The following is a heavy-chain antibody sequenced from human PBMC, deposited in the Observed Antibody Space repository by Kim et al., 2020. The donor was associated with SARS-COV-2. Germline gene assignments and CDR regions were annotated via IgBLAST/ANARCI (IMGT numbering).Heavy chain of an antibody. J-gene: IGHJ4*02. V-gene: IGHV1-46*01. D-gene: IGHD3-10*01. CDR3: ARDSGSYQPAWDY. Sequence: YAQKFQGRVTMPRDTSTSTVYMELSSLRSEDTAVYYCARDSGSYQPAWDYWGQGTLVTVSS.